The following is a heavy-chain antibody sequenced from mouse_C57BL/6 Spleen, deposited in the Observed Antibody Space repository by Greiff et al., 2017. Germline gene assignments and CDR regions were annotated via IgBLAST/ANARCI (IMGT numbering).Heavy chain of an antibody. J-gene: IGHJ3*01. Sequence: QVQLQQPGAELVKPGASVKLSCKASGYTFTSYWMQWVKQRPGQGLEWIGEIDPSDSYTNYNQKFKGKATLTVDTSSSTAYMQLSSLTSEDSAVYYCAYGYGGWFAYWGQVTLVTVSA. D-gene: IGHD2-2*01. CDR3: AYGYGGWFAY. V-gene: IGHV1-50*01. CDR2: IDPSDSYT. CDR1: GYTFTSYW.